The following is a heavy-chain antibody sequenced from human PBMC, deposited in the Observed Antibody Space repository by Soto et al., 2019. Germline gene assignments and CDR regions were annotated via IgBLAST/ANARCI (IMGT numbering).Heavy chain of an antibody. CDR2: IIPIFGTA. D-gene: IGHD6-19*01. CDR3: ARGPGRYSSGWHWDGMDV. V-gene: IGHV1-69*13. CDR1: GGTFSSYS. Sequence: SVKVSCKASGGTFSSYSISWVRQAPGQGLEWMGGIIPIFGTANYAQKFQGRVTITADESTSTAYMELSSLRSEDTAVYYCARGPGRYSSGWHWDGMDVWGQGTTVTV. J-gene: IGHJ6*02.